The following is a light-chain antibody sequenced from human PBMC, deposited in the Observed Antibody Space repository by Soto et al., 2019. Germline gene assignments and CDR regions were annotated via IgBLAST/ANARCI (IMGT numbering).Light chain of an antibody. Sequence: EIVMTQSPATLTLSPGERATLCCRARESVYGNLAWYQHKPGQAPRLLIYGASTRATGIPARFSGSGSETGFTLTISSLRSEDFAVYFCLQYNNWPPWTFGQGTKVDIK. J-gene: IGKJ1*01. V-gene: IGKV3-15*01. CDR1: ESVYGN. CDR3: LQYNNWPPWT. CDR2: GAS.